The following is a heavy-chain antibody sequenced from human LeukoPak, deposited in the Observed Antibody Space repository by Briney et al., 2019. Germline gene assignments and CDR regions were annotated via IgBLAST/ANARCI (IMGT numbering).Heavy chain of an antibody. D-gene: IGHD5-12*01. CDR1: GGSISTNYY. Sequence: SETLSLTCTVSGGSISTNYYWSWIRQHPGKGLEWIGYIHYTGSTYYNPSLKSRVTISVDTSTNQFSLRLSSVTVADTAVYYCARGREEYSGYDLEDYWGQGTLVTVSS. J-gene: IGHJ4*02. CDR2: IHYTGST. V-gene: IGHV4-31*03. CDR3: ARGREEYSGYDLEDY.